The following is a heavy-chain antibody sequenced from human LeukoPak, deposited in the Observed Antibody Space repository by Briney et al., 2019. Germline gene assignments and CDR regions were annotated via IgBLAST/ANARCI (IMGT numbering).Heavy chain of an antibody. CDR3: ALGGRYYDSSGYIDY. CDR2: ISAYNGNT. D-gene: IGHD3-22*01. V-gene: IGHV1-18*01. Sequence: ASVKVSCKASDYTFTDYGISWVRQAPGQGLEWMGWISAYNGNTNYAQNVQGRVIMTTDTSTSTAYMELTSLRSDDTAVYYCALGGRYYDSSGYIDYWGQGTLVTVSS. J-gene: IGHJ4*02. CDR1: DYTFTDYG.